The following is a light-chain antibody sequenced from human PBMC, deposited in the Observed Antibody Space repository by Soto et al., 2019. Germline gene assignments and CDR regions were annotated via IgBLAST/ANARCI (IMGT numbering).Light chain of an antibody. J-gene: IGKJ1*01. CDR1: QSLSSAY. V-gene: IGKV3-20*01. Sequence: EIVMTQSPATLSVSPCERATLSCSASQSLSSAYLVWYQQKPGQAPRLLIYGASSRATGIPDRFGGSGSGTDFTLTISRLEPEDFAVYYCQQYSSSPPFTFGRGTKVDIK. CDR3: QQYSSSPPFT. CDR2: GAS.